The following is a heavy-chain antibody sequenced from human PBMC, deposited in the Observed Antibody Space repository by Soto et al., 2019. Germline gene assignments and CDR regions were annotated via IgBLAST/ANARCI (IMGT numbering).Heavy chain of an antibody. CDR2: IYWDDDK. V-gene: IGHV2-5*02. J-gene: IGHJ4*02. CDR1: GFSLSTSGVG. Sequence: TLSLTCTFSGFSLSTSGVGVGWIRQPPGKALEWLALIYWDDDKRYSPSLKSRLTITKDTSKNQVVLTMTNMDPVDTATYYCARGYCSGGSCPFDYWGQGTLVTVSS. D-gene: IGHD2-15*01. CDR3: ARGYCSGGSCPFDY.